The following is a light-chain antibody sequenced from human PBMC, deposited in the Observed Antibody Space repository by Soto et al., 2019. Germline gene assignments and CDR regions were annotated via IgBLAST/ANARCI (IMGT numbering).Light chain of an antibody. CDR2: GAS. V-gene: IGKV3-20*01. Sequence: EIVLTQSPGTLSLSPGERATLSCRASQSVSNNYLAWYQQKPGQAPRLLIYGASNRATGIQDRFSGSGSGTDFTLTIRRLEPEDFAVYYCKQYGSAPWTFGQGTKVDIK. CDR3: KQYGSAPWT. J-gene: IGKJ1*01. CDR1: QSVSNNY.